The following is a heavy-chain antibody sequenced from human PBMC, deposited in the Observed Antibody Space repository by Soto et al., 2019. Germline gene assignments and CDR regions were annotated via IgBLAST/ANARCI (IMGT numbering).Heavy chain of an antibody. D-gene: IGHD1-20*01. CDR2: ISGSGGST. V-gene: IGHV3-23*01. Sequence: PGGSLRLSCAASGFTFSVHYMDWVRQAPGKGLEWVSAISGSGGSTYYADSVKGRFTISRDNSKNTLYLQMNSLRAEDTAVYYCAKWDNWNPHGAFDIWGQGTMVTVSS. CDR1: GFTFSVHY. J-gene: IGHJ3*02. CDR3: AKWDNWNPHGAFDI.